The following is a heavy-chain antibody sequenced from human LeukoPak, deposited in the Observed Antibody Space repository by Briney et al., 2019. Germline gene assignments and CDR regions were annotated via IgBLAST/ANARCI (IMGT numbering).Heavy chain of an antibody. D-gene: IGHD2-2*01. Sequence: GGSLRLSCGASGFTFSSYWMHWVRHAPGKGLVWVSRINDDGSRTIYADSVKGRFTISRDNAKNTLYLQMNSLRAEDTAVYYCASVRYCSRTSTGCYSWSDRWGEGTLVTVSS. V-gene: IGHV3-74*01. CDR2: INDDGSRT. J-gene: IGHJ5*02. CDR3: ASVRYCSRTSTGCYSWSDR. CDR1: GFTFSSYW.